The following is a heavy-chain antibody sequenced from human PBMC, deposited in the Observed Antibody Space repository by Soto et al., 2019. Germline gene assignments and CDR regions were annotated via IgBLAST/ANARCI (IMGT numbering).Heavy chain of an antibody. CDR3: ARGYTDMSGYLDY. D-gene: IGHD3-22*01. Sequence: GGSLRLSCAASGYTFSSYWMSWVRQAPGKGLEWVANIKQEGSEKYYVDSVKGRFTISRDNAKTSLYLQMNRVRAQDTAVYYCARGYTDMSGYLDYLGQGTLVAVSS. CDR2: IKQEGSEK. V-gene: IGHV3-7*03. J-gene: IGHJ4*02. CDR1: GYTFSSYW.